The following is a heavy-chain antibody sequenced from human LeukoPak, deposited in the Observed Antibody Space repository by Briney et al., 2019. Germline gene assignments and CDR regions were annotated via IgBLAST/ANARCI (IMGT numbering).Heavy chain of an antibody. V-gene: IGHV3-48*01. D-gene: IGHD3-22*01. CDR3: ARVATYYYDSSFD. J-gene: IGHJ4*02. CDR2: ISSSSSTI. CDR1: GGSISSSN. Sequence: PSGTLSLTCAVSGGSISSSNWWSWVRQPPGKGLEWVSYISSSSSTIYYADSVKGRFTISRDNAKNSLYLQMNSLRAEDTAVYYCARVATYYYDSSFDWGQGTLVTVSS.